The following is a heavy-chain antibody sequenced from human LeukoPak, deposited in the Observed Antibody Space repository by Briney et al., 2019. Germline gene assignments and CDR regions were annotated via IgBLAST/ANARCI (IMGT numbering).Heavy chain of an antibody. D-gene: IGHD5-12*01. J-gene: IGHJ3*02. Sequence: SETLSLTCTVSGGSISSYYWSWIRQPAGKGLEWIGRIYSSGSTNYNPSVKSRATMSLDTSKNQLSLKLSSVTAADTAVYYCARKLIRRGAFDIWGQGTVVTVSS. CDR2: IYSSGST. V-gene: IGHV4-4*07. CDR1: GGSISSYY. CDR3: ARKLIRRGAFDI.